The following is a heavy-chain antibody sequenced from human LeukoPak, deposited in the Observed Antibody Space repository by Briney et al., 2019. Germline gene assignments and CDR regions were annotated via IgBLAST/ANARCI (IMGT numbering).Heavy chain of an antibody. CDR1: GYTFTGYY. CDR3: ARDPGYCSGGSCYLD. J-gene: IGHJ4*02. V-gene: IGHV1-2*02. CDR2: INPNRGGT. Sequence: ASVKVSCKASGYTFTGYYMHWVRQAPGQGLEWIGWINPNRGGTNYAQKFQGRVTMTRDTSISTAYMELSRLRSDDTAVYYCARDPGYCSGGSCYLDWGQGTLVTVSS. D-gene: IGHD2-15*01.